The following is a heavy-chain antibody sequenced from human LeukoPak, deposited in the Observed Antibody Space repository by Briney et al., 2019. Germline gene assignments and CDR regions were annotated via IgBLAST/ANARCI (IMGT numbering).Heavy chain of an antibody. Sequence: PSETLSLTCTVSGGSISSYYWSWIRQPPGKGLEWIGYIYYSGSTNYNPPLKSRVTISVDTSKNQFSLKLSSVTAADTAVYYCARKHTYYYDSSGHFDYWGQGTLVTVSS. CDR1: GGSISSYY. CDR2: IYYSGST. CDR3: ARKHTYYYDSSGHFDY. D-gene: IGHD3-22*01. J-gene: IGHJ4*02. V-gene: IGHV4-59*01.